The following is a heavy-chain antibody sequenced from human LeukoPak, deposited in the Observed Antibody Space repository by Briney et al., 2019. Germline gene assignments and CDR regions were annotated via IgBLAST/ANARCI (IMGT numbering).Heavy chain of an antibody. J-gene: IGHJ4*02. CDR3: ATPTKYYYNSSGYYPLWY. Sequence: GGSLRLSCAASGFTFSSYAMSWVRQAPGKGLECVAAICGSGGSTYYADSVKGRFTISRDNSKKTLYLQMNSLRAEDTAVYYCATPTKYYYNSSGYYPLWYWGQGTLVTVSS. D-gene: IGHD3-22*01. CDR1: GFTFSSYA. V-gene: IGHV3-23*01. CDR2: ICGSGGST.